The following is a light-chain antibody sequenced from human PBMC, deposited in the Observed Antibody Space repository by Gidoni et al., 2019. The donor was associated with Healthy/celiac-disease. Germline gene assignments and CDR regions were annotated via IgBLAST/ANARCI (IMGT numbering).Light chain of an antibody. V-gene: IGKV1-39*01. CDR1: ETIDKY. CDR2: AAS. J-gene: IGKJ1*01. Sequence: IQMTQSPSSLSASVGDRITITCRASETIDKYLNWYQQKPGKAPKVLIYAASTLQSGVPSRFSGSGSGTYFTLTISSLQPEDFATYYCQQTYYTIDSWTFGQGTKVEI. CDR3: QQTYYTIDSWT.